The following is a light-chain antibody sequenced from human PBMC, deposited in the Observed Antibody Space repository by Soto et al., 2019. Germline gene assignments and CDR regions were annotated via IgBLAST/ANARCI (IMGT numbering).Light chain of an antibody. J-gene: IGLJ2*01. Sequence: QSVLTQPPSVSGAPGQRVTISCTGSYSNIGAGYEVHWYQQLPGTAPKLLIYGNTNRPSGVPDRFSGSKSDTSASLAITGLQAEDEADYYCQSYDSSLSGVVFGGGTQLTVL. CDR2: GNT. V-gene: IGLV1-40*01. CDR1: YSNIGAGYE. CDR3: QSYDSSLSGVV.